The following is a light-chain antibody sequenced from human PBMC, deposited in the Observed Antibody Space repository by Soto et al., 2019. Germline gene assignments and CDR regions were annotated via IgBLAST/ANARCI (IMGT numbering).Light chain of an antibody. J-gene: IGKJ4*01. CDR2: CAS. CDR1: QSITSW. Sequence: DIKLTQSPSSLSASVGDRVTITCRASQSITSWLAWYQQRPGESPKLLIYCASSLQSGVPSRFSGRGSGTYFPLTITSLQPEDFGTYYCQQSKSFPRTFGGGTRVEI. V-gene: IGKV1D-12*01. CDR3: QQSKSFPRT.